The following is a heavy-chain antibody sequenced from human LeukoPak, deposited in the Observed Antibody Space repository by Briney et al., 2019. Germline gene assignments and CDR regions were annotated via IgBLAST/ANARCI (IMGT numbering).Heavy chain of an antibody. CDR3: AKDTYYYGSGSYYNPDY. CDR2: ISSSSSYI. V-gene: IGHV3-21*01. J-gene: IGHJ4*02. D-gene: IGHD3-10*01. CDR1: GFTFSSYS. Sequence: PGGSLRLSCAASGFTFSSYSMNWVRQAPGKGLEGVSSISSSSSYIYYADSVKGRFTISRDNAKNSLYLQMNSLRAEDTAVYYCAKDTYYYGSGSYYNPDYWGQGTLVTVSS.